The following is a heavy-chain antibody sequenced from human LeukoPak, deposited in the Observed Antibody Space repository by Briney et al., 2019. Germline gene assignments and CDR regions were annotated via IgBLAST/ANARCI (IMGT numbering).Heavy chain of an antibody. D-gene: IGHD2-21*01. CDR3: ARNSGELGA. Sequence: GGSLRLSCVVSGFSLTTYGMLWVRQAPGKGLEWVSFIRPNGINKYYADSVKGRYTISRDNSKNTLYLQMNSLRAEDTAVYYCARNSGELGAWGQGTLVTVSS. CDR1: GFSLTTYG. CDR2: IRPNGINK. J-gene: IGHJ5*02. V-gene: IGHV3-30*02.